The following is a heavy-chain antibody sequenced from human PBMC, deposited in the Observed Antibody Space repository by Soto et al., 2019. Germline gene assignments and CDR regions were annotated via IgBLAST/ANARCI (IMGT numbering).Heavy chain of an antibody. CDR3: ARRITIFGVVPNNWFDP. V-gene: IGHV4-39*01. Sequence: SETLSLTCTDSGGSISSSSYYWGWIRQAPGKGLEWIGSIYYSGSTYYNPSLKSRVTISVDTSKNQFSLKLSSVTAADTAVYYCARRITIFGVVPNNWFDPWGQGTLVTV. D-gene: IGHD3-3*01. J-gene: IGHJ5*02. CDR2: IYYSGST. CDR1: GGSISSSSYY.